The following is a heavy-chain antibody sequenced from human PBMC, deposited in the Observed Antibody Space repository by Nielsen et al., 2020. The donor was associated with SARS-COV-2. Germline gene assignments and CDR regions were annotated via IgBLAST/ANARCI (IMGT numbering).Heavy chain of an antibody. CDR3: ARGEERGDGFDI. D-gene: IGHD1-1*01. CDR1: GFTFTTYS. J-gene: IGHJ3*02. Sequence: GGSLRLSCAASGFTFTTYSVNWVRQAPGTGLEWVSSISRSSYIYYADPVKGRFTVSRDNARDSLYLQMNSLRGEDTAVYYCARGEERGDGFDIWGQGTMVTVSS. V-gene: IGHV3-21*01. CDR2: ISRSSYI.